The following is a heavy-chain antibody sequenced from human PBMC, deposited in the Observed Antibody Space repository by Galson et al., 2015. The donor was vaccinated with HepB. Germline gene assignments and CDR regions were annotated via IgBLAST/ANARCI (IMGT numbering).Heavy chain of an antibody. D-gene: IGHD1-1*01. V-gene: IGHV4-59*01. J-gene: IGHJ6*02. Sequence: ETLSLTCTVSGGSITSYYWSWIRQPPGTGLEWIGYVYYRGSTNYNPSLKNRVTMSVDTSKNQISLKLTSLTAADTAVYYCARTTSHRVYYGMDVWGQGTTVTVSS. CDR1: GGSITSYY. CDR3: ARTTSHRVYYGMDV. CDR2: VYYRGST.